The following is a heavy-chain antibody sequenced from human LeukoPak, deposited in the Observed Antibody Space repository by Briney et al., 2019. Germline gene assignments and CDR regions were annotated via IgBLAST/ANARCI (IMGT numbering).Heavy chain of an antibody. CDR2: IGTTGDT. CDR3: ARAVAAARGVNYFDY. J-gene: IGHJ4*02. D-gene: IGHD3-10*01. CDR1: GFTFSSYG. Sequence: GGSLRLSCAASGFTFSSYGMHWVRQVTGKYLEWVSAIGTTGDTYYPGSVKGRFTISRENAKNSLYLQMNSLRAGDTAVYYCARAVAAARGVNYFDYWGQGTLVTVSS. V-gene: IGHV3-13*01.